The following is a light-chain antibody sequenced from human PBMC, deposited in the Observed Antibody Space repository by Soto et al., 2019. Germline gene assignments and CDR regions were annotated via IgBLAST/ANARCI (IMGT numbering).Light chain of an antibody. CDR1: SSDIGGYNY. V-gene: IGLV2-8*01. CDR2: EVS. Sequence: QSVLTQPPSASGSPGQSVTISCTGTSSDIGGYNYVSWHQQHPGKAPKLMIYEVSKRPSGVPDRFSGSKSGNTASLTVSGLQAEDEADYYCYSYGGSSKKIFGGGTKLTVL. CDR3: YSYGGSSKKI. J-gene: IGLJ2*01.